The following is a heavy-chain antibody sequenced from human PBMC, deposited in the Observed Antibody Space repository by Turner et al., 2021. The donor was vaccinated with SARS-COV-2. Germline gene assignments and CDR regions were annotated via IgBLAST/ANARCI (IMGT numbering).Heavy chain of an antibody. D-gene: IGHD3-3*01. Sequence: QVQLVQSGAEVKKPGASVTVSCEASGYTFSGYYVHWVRQAPGQGLEWMGWINPNSGGTNYAQKFQGRVTMTSDTSISTVYMELSRLRSDDTAVYYCARGPRGYDFWSGYPNWFDPWGQGTLVTVSS. CDR3: ARGPRGYDFWSGYPNWFDP. CDR2: INPNSGGT. J-gene: IGHJ5*02. V-gene: IGHV1-2*02. CDR1: GYTFSGYY.